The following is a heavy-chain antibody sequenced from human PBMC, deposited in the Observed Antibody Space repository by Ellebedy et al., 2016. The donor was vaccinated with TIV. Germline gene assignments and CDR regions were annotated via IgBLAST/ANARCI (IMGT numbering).Heavy chain of an antibody. CDR1: SYTFTNYP. Sequence: ASVKVSXKASSYTFTNYPISWVRQPPGQGLERLGWISSENGNMKYAHKFQGRVTLTTDTSTGTAYMELRSLRSDDTALYYCARFRKGVMAAALQHWGQGTLVTVSS. D-gene: IGHD6-13*01. CDR2: ISSENGNM. J-gene: IGHJ1*01. V-gene: IGHV1-18*01. CDR3: ARFRKGVMAAALQH.